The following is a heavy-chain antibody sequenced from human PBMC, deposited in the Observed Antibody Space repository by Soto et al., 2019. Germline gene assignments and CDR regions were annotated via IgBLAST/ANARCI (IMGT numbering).Heavy chain of an antibody. CDR2: IYYIGST. V-gene: IGHV4-59*02. CDR3: AREARASSSVDH. Sequence: SVAEGSGISHYGRWIRQPTGEGLEWIGYIYYIGSTNYKTSLKSRVTISVDTPKSQISLKLSSVTAADTAVYYCAREARASSSVDHRGQGTLVTVSS. D-gene: IGHD1-26*01. CDR1: EGSGISHY. J-gene: IGHJ4*02.